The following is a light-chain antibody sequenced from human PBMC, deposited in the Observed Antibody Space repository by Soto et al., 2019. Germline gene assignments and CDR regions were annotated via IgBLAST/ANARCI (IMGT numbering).Light chain of an antibody. V-gene: IGKV2-30*01. Sequence: DVVLTQSPLSLSVTLGQPASISCRSSQGLLFSDRNTYLNWFHQRPGQSPRRLISKVSYRDSGVPERFSGRGSGTDFTLRISGVEAEDVGIYFCMQGTRWPPTFGGGTKVEIK. CDR1: QGLLFSDRNTY. J-gene: IGKJ4*01. CDR2: KVS. CDR3: MQGTRWPPT.